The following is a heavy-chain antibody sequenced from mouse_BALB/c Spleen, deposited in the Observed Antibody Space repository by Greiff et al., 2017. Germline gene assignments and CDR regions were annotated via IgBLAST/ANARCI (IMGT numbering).Heavy chain of an antibody. Sequence: DVKLQESGPSLVKPSQTLSLTCSVTGDSITSGYWNWIRKFPGNKLEYMGYISYSGSTYYNPSLKSRISITRDTSKNQYYLQLNSVTTEDTATYYCARDYYGSSQAWFAYWGQGTLVTVSA. CDR1: GDSITSGY. V-gene: IGHV3-8*02. J-gene: IGHJ3*01. D-gene: IGHD1-1*01. CDR3: ARDYYGSSQAWFAY. CDR2: ISYSGST.